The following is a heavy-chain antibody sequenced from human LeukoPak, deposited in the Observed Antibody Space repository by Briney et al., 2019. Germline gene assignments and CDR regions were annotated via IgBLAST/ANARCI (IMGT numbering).Heavy chain of an antibody. Sequence: ASVKVSCRASSYTFINYGLSWVRQAPGQGLEWMGWISAYSGNTVYAQRLQGRVTMTIDTSTSTAYMELRSLRSDDTAVYYCARDVPAAMRSTLDSWGQGSLVAVSS. J-gene: IGHJ4*02. V-gene: IGHV1-18*01. CDR3: ARDVPAAMRSTLDS. D-gene: IGHD2-2*01. CDR2: ISAYSGNT. CDR1: SYTFINYG.